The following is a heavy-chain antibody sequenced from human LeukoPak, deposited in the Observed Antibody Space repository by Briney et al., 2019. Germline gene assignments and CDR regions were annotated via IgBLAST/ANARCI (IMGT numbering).Heavy chain of an antibody. D-gene: IGHD4-17*01. Sequence: GRSLRLSCAASGFTFSSYAMHWVRQAPGKGLEWVAVISYDGSNKYYADSVKGRFTISRDNSKNTLYVQMNSLRAEDTAVYYCARGSKPYGEYRRSRIHYFDYWGQGTLVTVSS. V-gene: IGHV3-30*04. CDR2: ISYDGSNK. J-gene: IGHJ4*02. CDR1: GFTFSSYA. CDR3: ARGSKPYGEYRRSRIHYFDY.